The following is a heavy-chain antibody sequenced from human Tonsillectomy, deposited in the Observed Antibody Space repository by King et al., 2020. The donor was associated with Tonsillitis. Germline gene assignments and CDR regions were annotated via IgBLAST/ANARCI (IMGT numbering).Heavy chain of an antibody. CDR3: ASASSYYYDTSGYYPDFDY. D-gene: IGHD3-22*01. Sequence: EVQLVESGGGLVQPGGSLRLSCAASGFTFSNYWMSWVRQAPGKGLEWVANIKQDGSEKYYVDSVKGRFTISRDNAKNSLFLQINSLRVEDTAVYYCASASSYYYDTSGYYPDFDYWGQGTLVTVSP. J-gene: IGHJ4*02. V-gene: IGHV3-7*01. CDR1: GFTFSNYW. CDR2: IKQDGSEK.